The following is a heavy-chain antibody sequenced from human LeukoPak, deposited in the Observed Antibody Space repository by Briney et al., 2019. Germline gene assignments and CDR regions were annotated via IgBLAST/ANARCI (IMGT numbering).Heavy chain of an antibody. Sequence: PSETLSLTCTVSGGSISSWTYYWGWIRQPPGKGLEWIGTIYYGGTNYYNPSLKSRVTISVDTSKNQFSLNLNSVTAADTAVSYCAYGSNSAADHWGQGTPVTVSS. V-gene: IGHV4-39*01. J-gene: IGHJ4*02. CDR2: IYYGGTN. CDR1: GGSISSWTYY. CDR3: AYGSNSAADH. D-gene: IGHD4-23*01.